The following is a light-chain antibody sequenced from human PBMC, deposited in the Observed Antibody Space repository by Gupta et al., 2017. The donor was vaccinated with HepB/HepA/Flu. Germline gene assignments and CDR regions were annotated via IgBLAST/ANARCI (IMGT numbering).Light chain of an antibody. Sequence: DVVLTQSPLSLPVILGQPASMSCWSSQSLADTDGSTYLSWFQQRPGQPLRRLIYKVSNRDSGVPDRFIGSGSGSDFTLTISSVEAEDVGLYYCMQSTHWPPLAFGGGTKVEI. CDR2: KVS. V-gene: IGKV2-30*01. CDR3: MQSTHWPPLA. J-gene: IGKJ4*01. CDR1: QSLADTDGSTY.